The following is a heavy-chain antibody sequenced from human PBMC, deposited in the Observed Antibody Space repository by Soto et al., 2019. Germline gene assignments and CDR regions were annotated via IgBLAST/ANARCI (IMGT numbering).Heavy chain of an antibody. V-gene: IGHV1-18*01. Sequence: ASVKVSCKASGHTFARYGISWVRQAPGQGLEWMGWINTYNGDTNFAQKFQGRVTLTTDTSTSTAYMELRSLRSDDTAMYYCARVGPVLRFGMINWFDPWGQGTLVTVSS. CDR1: GHTFARYG. CDR2: INTYNGDT. CDR3: ARVGPVLRFGMINWFDP. J-gene: IGHJ5*02. D-gene: IGHD3-16*01.